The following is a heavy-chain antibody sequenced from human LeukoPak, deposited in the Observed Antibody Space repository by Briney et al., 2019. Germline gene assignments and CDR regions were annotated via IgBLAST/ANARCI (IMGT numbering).Heavy chain of an antibody. CDR1: VSTFTSCG. Sequence: ASVKVSRKAAVSTFTSCGINTVRQAPGQGFEWMGWISAYNGHTNYAQKLQGRVTMTTDTSTSTAYMELRSLRSDDTAVYYCALYGSGWNFDYWGQGSLVTVSS. V-gene: IGHV1-18*01. D-gene: IGHD6-19*01. CDR2: ISAYNGHT. CDR3: ALYGSGWNFDY. J-gene: IGHJ4*02.